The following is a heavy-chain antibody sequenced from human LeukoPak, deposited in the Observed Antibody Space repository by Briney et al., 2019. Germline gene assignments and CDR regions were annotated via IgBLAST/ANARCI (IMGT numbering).Heavy chain of an antibody. V-gene: IGHV4-39*07. CDR1: GDSISSGDYY. CDR2: IYYSGST. J-gene: IGHJ5*02. Sequence: SETLSLTCTVSGDSISSGDYYWSWIRQPAGKGLEWIGSIYYSGSTYYNPSLKSRVTISVDTSKNQFSLKLSSVTAADTAVYYCARVIPSTADWFDPWGQGTLVTVSS. D-gene: IGHD2-21*01. CDR3: ARVIPSTADWFDP.